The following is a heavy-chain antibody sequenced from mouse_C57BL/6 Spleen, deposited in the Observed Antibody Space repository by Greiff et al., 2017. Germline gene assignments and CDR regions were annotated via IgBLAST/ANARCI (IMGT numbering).Heavy chain of an antibody. V-gene: IGHV1-26*01. CDR1: GYTFTDYY. CDR2: INPNNGGT. J-gene: IGHJ4*01. Sequence: EVQLQQSGPELVKPGASVKISCKASGYTFTDYYMNWVKQSHGKSLEWIGDINPNNGGTSYNQKFKGKATLTVDKSSSTAYMELRSLTSEDSAVYYCARGTVVGRGYAMDYWGQGTSVTVSS. D-gene: IGHD1-1*01. CDR3: ARGTVVGRGYAMDY.